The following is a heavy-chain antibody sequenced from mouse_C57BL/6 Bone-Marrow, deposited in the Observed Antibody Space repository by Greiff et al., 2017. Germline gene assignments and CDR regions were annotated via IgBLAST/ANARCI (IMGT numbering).Heavy chain of an antibody. CDR1: GYTFTSYG. CDR3: ARNGYYYAMDY. V-gene: IGHV1-81*01. Sequence: LVESGAELARPGASVKLSCKASGYTFTSYGISWVKQRTGQGLEWIGEIYPRSGNTYYNEKFKGKATLTADKSSSTAYMELRSLTSEDSAVYFCARNGYYYAMDYWGQGTSVTVSS. CDR2: IYPRSGNT. J-gene: IGHJ4*01. D-gene: IGHD2-2*01.